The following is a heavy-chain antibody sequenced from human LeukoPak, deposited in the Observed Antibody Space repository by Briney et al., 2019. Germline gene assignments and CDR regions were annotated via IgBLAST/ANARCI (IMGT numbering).Heavy chain of an antibody. Sequence: SETLSLTCTVSSGSIGSYYWSWIRQPPGKGVEWIGYIYYSGSTNYNPSLKSRVTISVDTSKNQFSLKLSSVTAADTAVYYCARHHRSGWFDYWGQGTLVTVSS. CDR2: IYYSGST. V-gene: IGHV4-59*08. CDR1: SGSIGSYY. D-gene: IGHD6-19*01. J-gene: IGHJ4*02. CDR3: ARHHRSGWFDY.